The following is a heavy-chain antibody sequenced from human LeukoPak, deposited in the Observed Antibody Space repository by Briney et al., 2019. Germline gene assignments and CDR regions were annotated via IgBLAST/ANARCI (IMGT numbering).Heavy chain of an antibody. Sequence: PGGSLRLSCTASGFTFGDYAMSWVRQAPGKGLEWVGFITSKTYGATTDYAASVKGRFTISRDDSKSIAYLQMNSLKSEDRAVYYCSRHIVGARTFFDYWGQGALVTVSS. V-gene: IGHV3-49*04. J-gene: IGHJ4*02. CDR1: GFTFGDYA. CDR2: ITSKTYGATT. D-gene: IGHD1-26*01. CDR3: SRHIVGARTFFDY.